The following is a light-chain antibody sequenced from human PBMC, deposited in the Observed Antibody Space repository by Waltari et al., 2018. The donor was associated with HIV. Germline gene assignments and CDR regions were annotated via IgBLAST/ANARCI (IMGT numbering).Light chain of an antibody. CDR3: QVWDSSSDHVV. Sequence: SYVLTQPHSVSVAPGTTARITCGGNNIGNKSVHWYQQKPGQAPVLVIYYDNDRPSGIPERFSGSNSGNTATLTISRVEAGDEADYYCQVWDSSSDHVVFGGGTKLTVL. V-gene: IGLV3-21*04. CDR1: NIGNKS. J-gene: IGLJ2*01. CDR2: YDN.